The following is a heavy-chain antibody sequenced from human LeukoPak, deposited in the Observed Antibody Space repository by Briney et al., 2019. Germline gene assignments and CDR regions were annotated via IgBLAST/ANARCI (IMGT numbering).Heavy chain of an antibody. V-gene: IGHV3-33*01. J-gene: IGHJ4*02. CDR3: ARHLPHDSSGYLDS. CDR2: IWYDGSNK. CDR1: GFTFRNYG. D-gene: IGHD3-22*01. Sequence: GGSLRLSCAASGFTFRNYGMHWVRQAPGKGLEWVAVIWYDGSNKYYADSVKGRFTISRDNSKNTLDLQMNSLRAEDTAVYYCARHLPHDSSGYLDSWGQGTLVTVSS.